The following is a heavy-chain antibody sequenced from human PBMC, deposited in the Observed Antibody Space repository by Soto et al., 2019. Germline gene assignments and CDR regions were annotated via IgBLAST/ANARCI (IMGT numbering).Heavy chain of an antibody. Sequence: QVQLQQSGPGLVKPSGTLSLTCAVSGGSISSTNWWSWVRQSPGKGLEWIGEIYHIGSPTYNPSLRVQVTISVDNSNNHFSLKMRYVPAADSAVYYWATLPPRIDVALLPLPTWGQGTLVTVSS. V-gene: IGHV4-4*02. J-gene: IGHJ5*02. D-gene: IGHD1-26*01. CDR2: IYHIGSP. CDR1: GGSISSTNW. CDR3: ATLPPRIDVALLPLPT.